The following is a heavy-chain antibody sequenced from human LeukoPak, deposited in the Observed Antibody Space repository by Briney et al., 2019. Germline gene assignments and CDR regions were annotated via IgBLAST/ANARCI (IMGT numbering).Heavy chain of an antibody. D-gene: IGHD3-3*01. CDR3: ARVQPLEWLTHSFDY. J-gene: IGHJ4*02. Sequence: PGVSLRLSCAASGFTFSSYWMSWVRQAPGKGLEWVANIKQDGSEKYYVDSVKGRFTISRDNAKNSLYLQMNSLRAEDTAVYYCARVQPLEWLTHSFDYWGQGTLVTVSS. V-gene: IGHV3-7*01. CDR1: GFTFSSYW. CDR2: IKQDGSEK.